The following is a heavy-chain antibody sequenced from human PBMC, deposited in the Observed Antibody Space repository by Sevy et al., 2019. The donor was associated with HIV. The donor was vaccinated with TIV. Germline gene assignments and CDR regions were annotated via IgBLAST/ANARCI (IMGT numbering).Heavy chain of an antibody. CDR1: GGTFSSYA. Sequence: ASVKVSCKASGGTFSSYAISWVRQAPGQGLEWMGRIIPIFGTANYAQKFQGRVTITADESTSTAYMELSSLRSEDTAVYYCASTHYDILRGDAFDIWGQGTMVTVSS. CDR3: ASTHYDILRGDAFDI. CDR2: IIPIFGTA. J-gene: IGHJ3*02. V-gene: IGHV1-69*13. D-gene: IGHD3-9*01.